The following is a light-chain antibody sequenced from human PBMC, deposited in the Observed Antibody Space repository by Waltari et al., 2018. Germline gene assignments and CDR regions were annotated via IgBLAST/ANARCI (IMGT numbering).Light chain of an antibody. CDR2: EVS. CDR1: SNDVGASGY. J-gene: IGLJ1*01. CDR3: SSHTSTVPHV. V-gene: IGLV2-14*01. Sequence: QSALTQPASVSGSPGPSVSLSCTGTSNDVGASGYVSCYQQFPVKAPKLMSYEVSYRPPGVSSRFSGSKSGNTASLTISGLQAEDEAVYYCSSHTSTVPHVFGTGTKVTVV.